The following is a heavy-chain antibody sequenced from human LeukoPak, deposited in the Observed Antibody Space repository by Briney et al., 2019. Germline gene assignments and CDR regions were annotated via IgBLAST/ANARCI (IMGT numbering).Heavy chain of an antibody. D-gene: IGHD2-2*01. CDR3: AKDKVPAAYYYGMDV. CDR1: GFTFSSYG. Sequence: GRSLRLSCAASGFTFSSYGMHWVRQAPGKGLEWVAVISYDGSNKYYADFVKGRFTISRDNSKNTLYLQMNSLRAEDTAVYYCAKDKVPAAYYYGMDVWGKGTTVTVSS. V-gene: IGHV3-30*18. CDR2: ISYDGSNK. J-gene: IGHJ6*04.